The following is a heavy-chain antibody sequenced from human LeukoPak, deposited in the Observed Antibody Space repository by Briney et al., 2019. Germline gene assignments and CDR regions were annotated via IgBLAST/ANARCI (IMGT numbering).Heavy chain of an antibody. Sequence: ASVKVSCKVSGYTLTELSMHWVRQAPGKGLEWMGGFDPEDGETIYAQKFQGRVTMTEDTSTDTAYMELSSPRSEDTAVYYCATSGSYFIVGWFDPWGQGTLVTVSS. CDR2: FDPEDGET. V-gene: IGHV1-24*01. CDR1: GYTLTELS. D-gene: IGHD1-26*01. CDR3: ATSGSYFIVGWFDP. J-gene: IGHJ5*02.